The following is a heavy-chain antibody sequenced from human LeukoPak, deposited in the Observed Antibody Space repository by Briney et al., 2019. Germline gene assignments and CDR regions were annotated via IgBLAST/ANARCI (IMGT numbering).Heavy chain of an antibody. CDR2: IKSKTDGGTT. CDR3: TRSYKAYYFDY. D-gene: IGHD1-26*01. J-gene: IGHJ4*02. V-gene: IGHV3-15*01. Sequence: GGSLRLSCAASGFTFSSYGMRWVRQAPGKGLEWVGRIKSKTDGGTTDYAAPVKGRFTISRDDSKNTLYLQMNSLKTEDTAVYYCTRSYKAYYFDYWGQGTLVTVSS. CDR1: GFTFSSYG.